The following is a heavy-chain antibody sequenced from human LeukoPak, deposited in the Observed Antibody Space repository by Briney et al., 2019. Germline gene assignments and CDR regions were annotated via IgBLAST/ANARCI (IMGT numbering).Heavy chain of an antibody. CDR2: ISGNGVST. CDR3: ARDASDIVVVPAAVGPFDL. J-gene: IGHJ4*02. CDR1: GFTFSSYA. D-gene: IGHD2-2*01. Sequence: GGSLRLSCAGSGFTFSSYAIYWVRRTPGKGLEYVSVISGNGVSTHYATSVKGRFTISRDNSKNTLYLQMGSLRAEDMAVYYCARDASDIVVVPAAVGPFDLWGQGTLVTVSS. V-gene: IGHV3-64*01.